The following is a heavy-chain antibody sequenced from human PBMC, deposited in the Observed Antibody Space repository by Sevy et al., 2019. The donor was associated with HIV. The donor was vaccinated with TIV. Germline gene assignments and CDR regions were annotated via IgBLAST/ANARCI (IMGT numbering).Heavy chain of an antibody. J-gene: IGHJ4*02. CDR1: GFTFSSYA. D-gene: IGHD5-18*01. Sequence: GGSLRLSCAASGFTFSSYAMHWVRQAPGKGLEWVAVISYDGSNKYYADSVKGRFTISRDNSKNTRYLQMNSLRAEDTAVYYCARSVGYSYGRVCQWPSDYWGQGTLVTVSS. CDR2: ISYDGSNK. V-gene: IGHV3-30-3*01. CDR3: ARSVGYSYGRVCQWPSDY.